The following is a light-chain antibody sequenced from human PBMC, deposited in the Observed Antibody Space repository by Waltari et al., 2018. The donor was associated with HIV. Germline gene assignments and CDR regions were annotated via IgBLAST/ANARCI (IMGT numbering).Light chain of an antibody. V-gene: IGKV1-39*01. J-gene: IGKJ2*02. CDR3: QQSYSTPRT. CDR2: AAS. Sequence: DIQMTQSPSSLSASVGDRFTITFRASQSISSDLNWYPQKPGKPRKLLIYAASSLQSGVPSRFSGSGSGTDFTLTISSLQPEDFATDYCQQSYSTPRTFGQGTKLEIK. CDR1: QSISSD.